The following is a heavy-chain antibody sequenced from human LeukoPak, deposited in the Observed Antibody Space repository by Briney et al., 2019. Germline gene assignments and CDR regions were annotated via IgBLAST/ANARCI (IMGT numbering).Heavy chain of an antibody. V-gene: IGHV1-46*01. J-gene: IGHJ4*02. CDR1: GYTFTSYY. Sequence: ASVKVSCKASGYTFTSYYMHWVRQAPGQGLEWMGIINPSGGSTSYAQKFQGRVTMTRDTSTSTAYMELSSLRSEDTAVYYCATRSGYSSGPYYFDYWGQGTLVTVSS. CDR3: ATRSGYSSGPYYFDY. CDR2: INPSGGST. D-gene: IGHD6-19*01.